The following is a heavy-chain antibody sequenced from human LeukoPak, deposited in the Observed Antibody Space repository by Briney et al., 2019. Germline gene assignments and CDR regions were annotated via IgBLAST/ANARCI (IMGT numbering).Heavy chain of an antibody. J-gene: IGHJ5*01. V-gene: IGHV4-4*07. CDR2: LYSSGST. CDR1: GGSISTYY. D-gene: IGHD3-10*01. Sequence: PSETLSLTCAVSGGSISTYYWSWLRQPAGKGLEWIGRLYSSGSTKYNPSLKSRVTISVGDSNNQFTLKLTSVTAADTAVYYCARDHYGSGSYKSYSDSWGQGIRVTVSS. CDR3: ARDHYGSGSYKSYSDS.